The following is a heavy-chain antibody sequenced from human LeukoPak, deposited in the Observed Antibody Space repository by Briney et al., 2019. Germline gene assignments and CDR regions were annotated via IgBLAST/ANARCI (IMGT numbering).Heavy chain of an antibody. J-gene: IGHJ4*02. CDR1: GFTFSSYA. CDR3: ASSKYYYDSSGYYRHY. Sequence: GGSLRLSCAASGFTFSSYAMSWVRQAPGKGLEWVSVIYSGGSTYYADSMKGRFTISRDNSKNTLYLQMNSLRAEDTAVYYCASSKYYYDSSGYYRHYWGQGTLVTVSS. D-gene: IGHD3-22*01. V-gene: IGHV3-66*01. CDR2: IYSGGST.